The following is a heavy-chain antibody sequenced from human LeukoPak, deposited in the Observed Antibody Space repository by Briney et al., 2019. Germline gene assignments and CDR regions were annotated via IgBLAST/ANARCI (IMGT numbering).Heavy chain of an antibody. J-gene: IGHJ4*02. CDR2: IMPISGTA. D-gene: IGHD2-2*01. V-gene: IGHV1-69*06. CDR3: ASGRTDIVVVPATLRNYYFDY. CDR1: GYTFTSYA. Sequence: ASVKVSCKASGYTFTSYAINWVRQAPGQGLEWMGGIMPISGTANYAQKFQGRVTITADKPTNTAYMELSSLRSEDTAVYYCASGRTDIVVVPATLRNYYFDYWGQGTLVTVSS.